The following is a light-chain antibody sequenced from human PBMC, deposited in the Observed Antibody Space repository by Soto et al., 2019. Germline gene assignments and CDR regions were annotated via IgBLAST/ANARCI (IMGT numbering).Light chain of an antibody. CDR2: RAS. Sequence: DRVMTQSPSTQSLSPCDTATLSCRASQSLGGNLAWYQQKPGQGPRLLIFRASSRATGVPARFSASGSGTEFTLTISSLQSEDFAVYYCQQYSKWPTFGRGTKVDI. CDR1: QSLGGN. CDR3: QQYSKWPT. J-gene: IGKJ1*01. V-gene: IGKV3-15*01.